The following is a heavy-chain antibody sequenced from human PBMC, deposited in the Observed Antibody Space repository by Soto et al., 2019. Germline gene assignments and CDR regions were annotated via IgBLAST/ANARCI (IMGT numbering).Heavy chain of an antibody. CDR1: GFTFSRYA. Sequence: EVQLLESGGGLVQPGGSLRLSCAASGFTFSRYAMSWVRHAPGEGLEWVASISGSGGSTYYADSVKGRFTFSRDTSKNTLCLQMNSLRAEDTAVYYCATTTVTHFDYWGQGAPVSVSS. V-gene: IGHV3-23*01. D-gene: IGHD4-4*01. J-gene: IGHJ4*02. CDR2: ISGSGGST. CDR3: ATTTVTHFDY.